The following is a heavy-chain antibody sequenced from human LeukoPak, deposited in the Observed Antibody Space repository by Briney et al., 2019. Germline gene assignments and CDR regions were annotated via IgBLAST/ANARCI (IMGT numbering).Heavy chain of an antibody. CDR3: ARDASSGSYYVHSPYYFDY. J-gene: IGHJ4*02. D-gene: IGHD1-26*01. CDR1: GVTFSSYG. V-gene: IGHV3-64*01. Sequence: GGSLRLSCAASGVTFSSYGMSWVRQAPGKGLEYVSAIGSNGGSTYYANSVKGRFTISRDDSKNTLYLQMGSLRAEDMAVYYCARDASSGSYYVHSPYYFDYWGQGTLVTVSS. CDR2: IGSNGGST.